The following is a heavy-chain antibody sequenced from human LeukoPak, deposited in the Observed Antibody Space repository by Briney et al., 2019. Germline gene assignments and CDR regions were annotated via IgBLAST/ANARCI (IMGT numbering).Heavy chain of an antibody. D-gene: IGHD5-12*01. CDR2: VSYDGDNR. V-gene: IGHV3-30*03. CDR3: ARVVGYDLIFGGFDI. J-gene: IGHJ3*02. CDR1: GFTFSDYY. Sequence: GGSLRLSCAASGFTFSDYYMSWIRQAPGKGLEWVAVVSYDGDNRYYADSVKGRFTISRDNSKNTLYLQMNSLRAEDTAVYYCARVVGYDLIFGGFDIWGQGTMVTVSS.